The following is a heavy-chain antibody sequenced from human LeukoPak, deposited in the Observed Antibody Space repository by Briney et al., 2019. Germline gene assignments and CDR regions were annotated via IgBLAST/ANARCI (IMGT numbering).Heavy chain of an antibody. CDR1: GYTFTDYY. CDR2: VDPEDGET. Sequence: ATVKLSCKGSGYTFTDYYMHWVPQAPGKGLEWMGLVDPEDGETIYAEKFQGRVTITADTSTDTAYMELSSLRSEDTAVYYCATAPPSYDILTGPTKDHMDVWGKGTTVTVSS. D-gene: IGHD3-9*01. J-gene: IGHJ6*03. CDR3: ATAPPSYDILTGPTKDHMDV. V-gene: IGHV1-69-2*01.